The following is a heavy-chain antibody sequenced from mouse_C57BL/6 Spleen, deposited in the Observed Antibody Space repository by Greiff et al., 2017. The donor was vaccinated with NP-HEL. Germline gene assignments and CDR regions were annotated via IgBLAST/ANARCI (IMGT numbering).Heavy chain of an antibody. D-gene: IGHD1-1*01. CDR2: INPYNGGT. CDR1: GYTFTDYY. J-gene: IGHJ4*01. Sequence: EVKLMGSGPVLVKPGASVKMSCKASGYTFTDYYMNWVKQSHGKSLEWIGVINPYNGGTSYNQKFKGKATLTVDKSSSTAYMELNSLTSEDSAVYYCANYYGSSPYYYAMDYWGQGTSVTVSS. CDR3: ANYYGSSPYYYAMDY. V-gene: IGHV1-19*01.